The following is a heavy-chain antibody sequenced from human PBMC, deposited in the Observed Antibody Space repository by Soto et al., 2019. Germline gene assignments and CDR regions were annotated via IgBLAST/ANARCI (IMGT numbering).Heavy chain of an antibody. CDR1: GGSISSGGCY. CDR2: IYYSGST. D-gene: IGHD3-3*01. Sequence: PSETLSLTCTVSGGSISSGGCYWSWIRQHPGRGLEWIGYIYYSGSTYYNPSLKSRVTISVDTSKNQFSLKLSSVAAADTAVYYCARETEWSPTNNYYYYGMDVWGQGTTVTVSS. V-gene: IGHV4-31*03. CDR3: ARETEWSPTNNYYYYGMDV. J-gene: IGHJ6*02.